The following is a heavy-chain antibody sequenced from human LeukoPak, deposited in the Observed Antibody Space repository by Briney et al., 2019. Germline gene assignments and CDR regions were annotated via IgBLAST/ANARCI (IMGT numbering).Heavy chain of an antibody. J-gene: IGHJ4*02. CDR1: GFTFSDYY. V-gene: IGHV3-30*02. D-gene: IGHD6-6*01. CDR2: IRYDGSNK. Sequence: GGSLRLSCAASGFTFSDYYMSWIRQAPGKGLEWVAFIRYDGSNKYYADSVKGRFTISRDNSKNTLYLQMNSLRAEDTAVYYCAPSIAARRYYFDYWGQGTLVTVSS. CDR3: APSIAARRYYFDY.